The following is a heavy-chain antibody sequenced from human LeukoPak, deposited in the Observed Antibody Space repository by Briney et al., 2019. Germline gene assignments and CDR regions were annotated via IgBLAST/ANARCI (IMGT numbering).Heavy chain of an antibody. V-gene: IGHV3-48*04. CDR1: GFTFSSYA. CDR3: ARASQWLPTDY. Sequence: PGGSLRLSCAASGFTFSSYAMSWVRQAPGKGLEWVSYISSSGGSIYYADSVKGRFTISRDNAKNPLYLQMNSLRAEDTAVYYCARASQWLPTDYWGQGTLVTVPS. CDR2: ISSSGGSI. J-gene: IGHJ4*02. D-gene: IGHD6-19*01.